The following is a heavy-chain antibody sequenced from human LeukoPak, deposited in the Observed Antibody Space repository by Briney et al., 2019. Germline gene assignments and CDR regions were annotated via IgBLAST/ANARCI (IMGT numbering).Heavy chain of an antibody. CDR1: GFTFSSYS. D-gene: IGHD2-15*01. J-gene: IGHJ4*02. V-gene: IGHV3-53*01. CDR2: IYSGGST. Sequence: GGSLRLSCAASGFTFSSYSMNWVRQAPGKGLEWVSVIYSGGSTYYADSVKGRFTISRDNSKNTLYLQMNSLRAEDTAVYYCARVFKDSLDYWGQGTLVTVSS. CDR3: ARVFKDSLDY.